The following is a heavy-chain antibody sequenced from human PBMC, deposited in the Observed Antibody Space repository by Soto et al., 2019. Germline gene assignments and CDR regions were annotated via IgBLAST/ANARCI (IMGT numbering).Heavy chain of an antibody. J-gene: IGHJ3*01. D-gene: IGHD4-17*01. CDR2: VYGDDDK. V-gene: IGHV2-5*02. Sequence: QITLKESGPTLVKPTQTLTLTCTFSGFSLTTSGVGVGRIRQAPGKGLEWVALVYGDDDKRYLTSLKSRLTITKDTSKNQVVLTMTNMDPVDTGTYFCAHSIGGDYVYGFDFWGQGTKVTVSS. CDR3: AHSIGGDYVYGFDF. CDR1: GFSLTTSGVG.